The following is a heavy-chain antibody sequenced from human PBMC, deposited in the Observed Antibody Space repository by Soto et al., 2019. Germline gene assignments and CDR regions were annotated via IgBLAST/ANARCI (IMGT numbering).Heavy chain of an antibody. CDR3: VRLYDSSGYYYFDY. J-gene: IGHJ4*02. CDR2: IGSSGSFI. D-gene: IGHD3-22*01. CDR1: GFTFSSYS. V-gene: IGHV3-21*01. Sequence: EVQLVESGGGLVKPGGSLRLSCAASGFTFSSYSMNWVLQAPGRGLEWVSSIGSSGSFIFYADSVKGRFTISRDNAQNSLYLQMNSLRAEDTAVYYCVRLYDSSGYYYFDYWGQGTLVTVSS.